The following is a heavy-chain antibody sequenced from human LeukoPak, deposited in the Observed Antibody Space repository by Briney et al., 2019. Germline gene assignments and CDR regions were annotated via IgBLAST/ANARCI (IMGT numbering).Heavy chain of an antibody. CDR2: VNPNSGGT. CDR1: GYTFTSYY. D-gene: IGHD3-10*01. Sequence: ASVKVSCKASGYTFTSYYMHWVRQAPGQGLEWMGWVNPNSGGTNYAQKFQGRVTMTRDTSISTAYMELSRPRSDDTAVYYCARDRVSASYYYYYMDVWGKGTTVTVSS. V-gene: IGHV1-2*02. CDR3: ARDRVSASYYYYYMDV. J-gene: IGHJ6*03.